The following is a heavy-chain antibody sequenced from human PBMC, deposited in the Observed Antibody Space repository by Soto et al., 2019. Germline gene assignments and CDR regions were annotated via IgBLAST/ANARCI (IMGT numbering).Heavy chain of an antibody. Sequence: QVQLVQSGAEVKKPGASVKVSCKASGYTFTSYGISWVRQAPGQGLEWMGWISAYNGNTNYAQRLQGRVTMTTDTSTSTAYMELRSLRSDDTAVYYCARVRLKWELEYNWFDPWGQGTLVTVSS. J-gene: IGHJ5*02. CDR1: GYTFTSYG. CDR3: ARVRLKWELEYNWFDP. CDR2: ISAYNGNT. V-gene: IGHV1-18*01. D-gene: IGHD1-26*01.